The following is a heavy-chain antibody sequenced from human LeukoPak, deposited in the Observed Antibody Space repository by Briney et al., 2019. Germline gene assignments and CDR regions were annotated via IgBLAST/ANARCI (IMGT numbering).Heavy chain of an antibody. J-gene: IGHJ1*01. Sequence: GGSLRLSCAASGFTFSSYCMDWVRQTPGKGLEWVSAISGSGGSTYYADSVRGRFTISRDNSKNTLSLQMSSLRAEDTAVYYCAKGDWVRNFLHWGQGTLVTVSS. CDR1: GFTFSSYC. V-gene: IGHV3-23*01. D-gene: IGHD2-21*01. CDR3: AKGDWVRNFLH. CDR2: ISGSGGST.